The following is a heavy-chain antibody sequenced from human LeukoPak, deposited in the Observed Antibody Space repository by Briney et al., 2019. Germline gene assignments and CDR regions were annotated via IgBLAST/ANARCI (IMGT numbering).Heavy chain of an antibody. D-gene: IGHD2-8*01. CDR1: GYTFTSYG. CDR3: ARVSMVWDAFDI. V-gene: IGHV1-18*01. Sequence: ASVKVSCKASGYTFTSYGISWVRQAPGQGLEWMGWISAYNGNTNYAQKLQGRVTMTTDTSTGTAYMELRSLRSDDTAVYYCARVSMVWDAFDIWGQGTMVTVSS. J-gene: IGHJ3*02. CDR2: ISAYNGNT.